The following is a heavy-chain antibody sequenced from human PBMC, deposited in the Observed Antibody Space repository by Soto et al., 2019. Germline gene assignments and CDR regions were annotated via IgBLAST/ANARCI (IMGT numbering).Heavy chain of an antibody. V-gene: IGHV4-34*01. CDR2: INHSGST. CDR3: ASTYYDILTGYHRDY. J-gene: IGHJ4*02. Sequence: PSETLSLTCAVYGGSFSGYYWTWIRQPPGKGLEWIGEINHSGSTNYNPSLKSRVTISVDTSKNQFSLKLSSVTAADTAVYYCASTYYDILTGYHRDYWGQGTLVTVSS. CDR1: GGSFSGYY. D-gene: IGHD3-9*01.